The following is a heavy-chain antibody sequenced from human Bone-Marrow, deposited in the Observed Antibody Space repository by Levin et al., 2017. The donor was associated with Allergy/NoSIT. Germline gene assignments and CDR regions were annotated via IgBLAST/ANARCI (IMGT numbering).Heavy chain of an antibody. J-gene: IGHJ6*02. V-gene: IGHV3-15*07. CDR2: IKAKSFGGTT. D-gene: IGHD4-17*01. CDR1: GFTFSNAW. Sequence: PGGSLRLSCAASGFTFSNAWMIWVRQAPGKGLEWVGRIKAKSFGGTTDFAAPVKGRFTISRDDSKNTVYLQMNSLKTEDAAVYYCTAAVTRGHDYGMDVWGQGTTVTVSS. CDR3: TAAVTRGHDYGMDV.